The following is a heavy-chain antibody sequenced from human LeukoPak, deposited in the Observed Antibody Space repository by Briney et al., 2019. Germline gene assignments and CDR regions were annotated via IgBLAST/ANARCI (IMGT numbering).Heavy chain of an antibody. V-gene: IGHV3-21*01. Sequence: GGSLRLSCAASGFTFSIYSITWVRQSPGKGLQWVSSISSTSSYIFYADSVKGRFTFSRDNSKNTLSLQMNSLRAEDTAVYYCVKERSPFDAFDIWGQGTMVTVSS. J-gene: IGHJ3*02. CDR2: ISSTSSYI. CDR1: GFTFSIYS. CDR3: VKERSPFDAFDI.